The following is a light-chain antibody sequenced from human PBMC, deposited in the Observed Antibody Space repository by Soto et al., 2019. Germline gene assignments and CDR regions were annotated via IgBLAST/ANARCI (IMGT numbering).Light chain of an antibody. CDR1: QSISSW. Sequence: DIQMTQSPSTLSASVGDRVTITCRASQSISSWLAWYQQKPGKVPKLLIYAASTLQSGVPSRFSGSGSGTDFTLTISSLQPEDVATYYCQKYNSGAWTFGQGTKV. V-gene: IGKV1-27*01. CDR2: AAS. J-gene: IGKJ1*01. CDR3: QKYNSGAWT.